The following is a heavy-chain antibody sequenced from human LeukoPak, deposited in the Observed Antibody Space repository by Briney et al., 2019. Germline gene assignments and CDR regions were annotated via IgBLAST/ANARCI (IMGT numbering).Heavy chain of an antibody. CDR1: GFTFSSYS. CDR2: ISTSTTTI. J-gene: IGHJ4*02. Sequence: EPGGSLRLSCEASGFTFSSYSMNWVRQAPGKGLEWISYISTSTTTIYYANSVKGRFTISRDNAKKSLYLQMNSLRAEDTAVYYCATSKYSGSYWGQGTLVTVSS. V-gene: IGHV3-48*01. CDR3: ATSKYSGSY. D-gene: IGHD1-26*01.